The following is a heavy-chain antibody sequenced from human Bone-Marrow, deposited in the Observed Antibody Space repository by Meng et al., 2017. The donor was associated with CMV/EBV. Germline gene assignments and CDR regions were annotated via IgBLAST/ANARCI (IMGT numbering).Heavy chain of an antibody. Sequence: GGSLRLSCAASGFTFSDYYMSWIRQAPGKGLEWVSYISSSGSTIYYADSVKGRFTISRDNAKNSLYLQMNSLRAEDTAVYYCAREWVTTSAYGMDVWGQGTTVTVYS. J-gene: IGHJ6*02. D-gene: IGHD4-11*01. CDR2: ISSSGSTI. CDR1: GFTFSDYY. V-gene: IGHV3-11*01. CDR3: AREWVTTSAYGMDV.